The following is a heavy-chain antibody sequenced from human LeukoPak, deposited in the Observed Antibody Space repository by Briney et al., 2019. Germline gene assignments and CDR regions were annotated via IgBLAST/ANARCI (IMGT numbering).Heavy chain of an antibody. CDR3: ARIGRGYGEYLYRRGNYFDY. CDR1: GGSFSGYY. CDR2: INHSGST. Sequence: SETLSLTCAVYGGSFSGYYWSWIRQPPGKGLEWIGEINHSGSTNYNPSLKSRVTIAVDTSKNQFSLKLSSVTAADTAVYYCARIGRGYGEYLYRRGNYFDYWGQGTLVTVSS. D-gene: IGHD4-17*01. J-gene: IGHJ4*02. V-gene: IGHV4-34*01.